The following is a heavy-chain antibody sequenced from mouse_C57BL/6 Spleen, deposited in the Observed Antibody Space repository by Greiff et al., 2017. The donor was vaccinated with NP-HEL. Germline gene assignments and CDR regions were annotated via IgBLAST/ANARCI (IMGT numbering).Heavy chain of an antibody. CDR2: IDPEDGET. J-gene: IGHJ3*01. Sequence: VQLQQSGAELVKPGASVKLSCTASGFNIKDYYMHWVKQRTEQGLEWIGRIDPEDGETKYAPKCQGKATITADTSSNTAYLQLSSLTSEDTAVYYCADLSYDYPSFAYWGQGTLVTVSA. D-gene: IGHD2-4*01. CDR3: ADLSYDYPSFAY. V-gene: IGHV14-2*01. CDR1: GFNIKDYY.